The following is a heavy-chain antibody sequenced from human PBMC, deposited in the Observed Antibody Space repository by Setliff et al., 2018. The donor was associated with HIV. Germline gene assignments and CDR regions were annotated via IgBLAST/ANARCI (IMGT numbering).Heavy chain of an antibody. V-gene: IGHV4-39*07. CDR1: GGSISSSSYY. Sequence: SETLSLTCTVSGGSISSSSYYWAWIRQPPGKGLEWIGSIYYSGSTYYSPSLRSRVTISVDRSKNQFSLRLSSVTAADTAVYYCTRKKTGQFGAFNMWGRGTLVTVSS. CDR2: IYYSGST. D-gene: IGHD7-27*01. J-gene: IGHJ3*02. CDR3: TRKKTGQFGAFNM.